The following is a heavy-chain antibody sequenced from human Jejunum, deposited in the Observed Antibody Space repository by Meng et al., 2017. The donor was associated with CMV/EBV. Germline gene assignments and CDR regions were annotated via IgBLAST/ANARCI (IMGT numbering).Heavy chain of an antibody. V-gene: IGHV2-5*01. CDR3: AHASGETYYDILTGYFWGHFFDY. CDR1: G. CDR2: IYWHDDR. J-gene: IGHJ4*02. Sequence: GVGWGRQPPGKALEWLALIYWHDDRRYSPSLKSRLNVTKDSSKNQVALTMTDMDPVDTATYYCAHASGETYYDILTGYFWGHFFDYWGQGALVTVSS. D-gene: IGHD3-9*01.